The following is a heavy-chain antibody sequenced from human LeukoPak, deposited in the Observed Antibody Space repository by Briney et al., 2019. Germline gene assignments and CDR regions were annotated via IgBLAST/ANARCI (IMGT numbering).Heavy chain of an antibody. Sequence: GGSLRLSCAASEFTFSSYGMHWVRQAPGKGLEWVAFIRYDGSNKYFADSVKGRFTISRDNSKNTLYLQMNSLRAEDTAVYYCAKEPLVSKGADYWGQGTLVTVSS. CDR2: IRYDGSNK. CDR3: AKEPLVSKGADY. V-gene: IGHV3-30*02. CDR1: EFTFSSYG. J-gene: IGHJ4*02. D-gene: IGHD4-11*01.